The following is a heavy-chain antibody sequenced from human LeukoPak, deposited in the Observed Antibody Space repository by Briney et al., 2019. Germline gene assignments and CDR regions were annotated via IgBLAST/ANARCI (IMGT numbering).Heavy chain of an antibody. CDR2: FDPEDGET. D-gene: IGHD2-2*01. CDR1: GYTLTELS. J-gene: IGHJ4*02. Sequence: ASVKVSCKVSGYTLTELSMHWVRQAPGKGLEWMGGFDPEDGETIYAQKFQGRVTMTEDTSTDTAYMELSSLRSEDTAVYYCATGYCSSTSCFERPYDYWGQGTLVTVSS. V-gene: IGHV1-24*01. CDR3: ATGYCSSTSCFERPYDY.